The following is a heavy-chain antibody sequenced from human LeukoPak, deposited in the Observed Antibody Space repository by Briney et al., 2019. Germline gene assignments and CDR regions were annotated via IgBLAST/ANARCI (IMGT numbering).Heavy chain of an antibody. CDR3: AREILWFGESRGFDY. V-gene: IGHV3-33*01. CDR1: GFTFSSYG. D-gene: IGHD3-10*01. Sequence: PGGSLRLSCAASGFTFSSYGMHWVRQAPGKGLEWVVVIWYDGSNKYYADSVKGRFTISRDNSKNTLYLQMNSLRAEDTAVYYCAREILWFGESRGFDYWGQGTLVTVSS. J-gene: IGHJ4*02. CDR2: IWYDGSNK.